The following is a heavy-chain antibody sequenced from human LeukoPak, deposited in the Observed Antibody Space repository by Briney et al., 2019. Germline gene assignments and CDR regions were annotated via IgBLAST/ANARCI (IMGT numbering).Heavy chain of an antibody. Sequence: PSETLSLTCTVSGGSISSYYWSWIRQPPGKGQEWIGYIYYSGSTNYNPSLKSRVTISVDTSKNQFSLKLSSVTAADTAVYYCARAQYCSGGSCYSGYYYYYMDVWGKGTTVTVSS. J-gene: IGHJ6*03. CDR3: ARAQYCSGGSCYSGYYYYYMDV. CDR1: GGSISSYY. CDR2: IYYSGST. V-gene: IGHV4-59*01. D-gene: IGHD2-15*01.